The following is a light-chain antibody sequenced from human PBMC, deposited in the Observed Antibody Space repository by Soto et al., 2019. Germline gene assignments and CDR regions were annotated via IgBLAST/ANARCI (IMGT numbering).Light chain of an antibody. V-gene: IGKV3-20*01. Sequence: DIVLTQSPGNLYLSPGERAPLSCRASQSVSNNYLAWYQQKPGQAPRRLIYGASSRATGTPDRFSGRGFGTDSTLTISRLEPEDFAVYYCQHSGDFRWTFGQGTKVDI. J-gene: IGKJ1*01. CDR2: GAS. CDR1: QSVSNNY. CDR3: QHSGDFRWT.